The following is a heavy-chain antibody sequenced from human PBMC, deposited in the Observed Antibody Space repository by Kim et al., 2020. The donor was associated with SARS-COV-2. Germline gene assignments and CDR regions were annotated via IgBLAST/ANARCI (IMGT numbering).Heavy chain of an antibody. D-gene: IGHD1-26*01. CDR2: IYYSGST. J-gene: IGHJ5*02. CDR3: ARHLVGATVYWFDP. CDR1: GGSISSSSYY. V-gene: IGHV4-39*01. Sequence: SETLSLTCTVSGGSISSSSYYWGWIRQPPGKVLEWIGSIYYSGSTYYNPSLKSRVTISVDTSKNQFSLKLSSVTAADTAVYYCARHLVGATVYWFDPWGQGTLVTVSS.